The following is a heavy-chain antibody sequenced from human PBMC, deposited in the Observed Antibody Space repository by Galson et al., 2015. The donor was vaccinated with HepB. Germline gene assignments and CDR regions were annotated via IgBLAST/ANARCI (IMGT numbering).Heavy chain of an antibody. Sequence: CKASGYTFTSYGISWVRQAPGQGLEWMGWISAYNGNTNYAQKLQGRVTMTTDTSTSTAYMELRSLRSDDTAVYYCARDRGSPIGYCSGGSCPPRYYYYGMDVWGQGTTVTVSS. CDR1: GYTFTSYG. CDR2: ISAYNGNT. D-gene: IGHD2-15*01. CDR3: ARDRGSPIGYCSGGSCPPRYYYYGMDV. J-gene: IGHJ6*02. V-gene: IGHV1-18*04.